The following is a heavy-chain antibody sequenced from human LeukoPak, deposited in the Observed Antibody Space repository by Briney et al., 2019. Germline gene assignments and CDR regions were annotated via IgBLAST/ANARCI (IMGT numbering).Heavy chain of an antibody. J-gene: IGHJ4*02. V-gene: IGHV3-66*02. CDR1: GFTVSSNY. CDR2: IYSGGTT. D-gene: IGHD1-26*01. CDR3: ARELH. Sequence: PGGSLRLSCAASGFTVSSNYMSWVRQAPGKGLEWVSVIYSGGTTNYAASVKGRFIISRDNSKNTLFLQMNSLGTEDTAVYYCARELHLGQGTLVTVSS.